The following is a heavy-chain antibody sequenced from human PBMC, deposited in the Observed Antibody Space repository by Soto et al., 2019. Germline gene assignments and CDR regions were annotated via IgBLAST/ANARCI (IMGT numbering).Heavy chain of an antibody. CDR2: IYYSGST. CDR3: ARGTEHDYTHYYYGMDV. D-gene: IGHD3-3*01. CDR1: GGSISSGGYY. V-gene: IGHV4-31*03. Sequence: QVQLQESGPGLVKPSQTLSLTCTVSGGSISSGGYYWSWIRQHPGKGLEWIGYIYYSGSTYYNPSLKSRVTISVGTSKNQYSLKLSSVTAADTAVYYCARGTEHDYTHYYYGMDVWGQGTTLTVSS. J-gene: IGHJ6*02.